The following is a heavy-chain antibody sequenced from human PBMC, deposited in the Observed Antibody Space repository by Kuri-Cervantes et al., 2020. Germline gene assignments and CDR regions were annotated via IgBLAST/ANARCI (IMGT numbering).Heavy chain of an antibody. CDR3: ARATGAGSYAQADY. CDR2: ISSSGSTI. CDR1: GFTFSDHY. V-gene: IGHV3-11*01. Sequence: CAASGFTFSDHYMSWIRQAPGKGLEWISYISSSGSTIFYADSVTGRFTISRDNAKNSLYLQMNSLRAEDTAVYYCARATGAGSYAQADYWGQGTLVTVSS. D-gene: IGHD3-10*01. J-gene: IGHJ4*02.